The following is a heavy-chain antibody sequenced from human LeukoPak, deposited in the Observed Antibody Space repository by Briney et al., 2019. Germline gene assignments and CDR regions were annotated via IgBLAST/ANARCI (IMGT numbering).Heavy chain of an antibody. CDR1: GFTFSSYA. J-gene: IGHJ6*03. V-gene: IGHV3-23*01. Sequence: GGSLRLSCAASGFTFSSYAMSWVRQAPGKGLEWVSAISGSGGSTYYADSVKGRFTISRDNAKNTLYLQMNSLIVEDTAVYYCARDRAGNWEQPYYYYMDVWGKGTTVTVSS. D-gene: IGHD1/OR15-1a*01. CDR2: ISGSGGST. CDR3: ARDRAGNWEQPYYYYMDV.